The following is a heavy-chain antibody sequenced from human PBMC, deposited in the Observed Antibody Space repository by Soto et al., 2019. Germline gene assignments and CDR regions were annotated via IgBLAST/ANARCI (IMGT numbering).Heavy chain of an antibody. J-gene: IGHJ6*02. V-gene: IGHV2-70*01. CDR3: ARIRTSYGSGSYYNYYYYYGMDV. D-gene: IGHD3-10*01. Sequence: GSGPTLVNPTQTLTLTCTFSGFSLSTSGMCVSWIRQPPGKALEWLALIDWDDDKYYSTSLKTRLTISKDTSKNQVVLTMTNMDPVDTATYYCARIRTSYGSGSYYNYYYYYGMDVWGQGTTVTVSS. CDR2: IDWDDDK. CDR1: GFSLSTSGMC.